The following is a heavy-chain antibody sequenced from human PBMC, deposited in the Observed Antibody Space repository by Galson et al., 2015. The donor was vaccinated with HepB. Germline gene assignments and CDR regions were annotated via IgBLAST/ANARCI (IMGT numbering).Heavy chain of an antibody. CDR1: GFSLSVSGVG. CDR2: IYWDNEK. V-gene: IGHV2-5*02. D-gene: IGHD2-2*03. Sequence: PALVKPTQTLTLTCAFSGFSLSVSGVGVGWIRQPPGKALEWLALIYWDNEKLYSPSLQNRLTITKDTSKIQVVLKMTNLLPVDTGTYYCAHHGWSGFDYWGQGALVTVAS. CDR3: AHHGWSGFDY. J-gene: IGHJ4*02.